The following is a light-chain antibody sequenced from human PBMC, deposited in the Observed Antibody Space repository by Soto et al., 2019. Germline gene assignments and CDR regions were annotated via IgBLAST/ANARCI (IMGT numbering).Light chain of an antibody. V-gene: IGKV1-33*01. CDR3: QQYDNLGIT. Sequence: IQIHPSPSSLSASVGDRVTITCRASHDISTHLNWYQQMPGKAPKLLIYETSNVQTGVPSRFSGHGSATDFVFTISSLQPEDIGTYYCQQYDNLGITFGQGTRLEIK. CDR2: ETS. CDR1: HDISTH. J-gene: IGKJ5*01.